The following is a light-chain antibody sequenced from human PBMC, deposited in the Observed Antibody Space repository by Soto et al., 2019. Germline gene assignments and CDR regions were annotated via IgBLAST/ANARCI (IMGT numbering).Light chain of an antibody. J-gene: IGKJ1*01. CDR1: QSVSSSY. CDR2: GAS. V-gene: IGKV3-20*01. CDR3: QQYGSLVT. Sequence: IVLSQSPATLSVSPGERATLSCRASQSVSSSYLAWYQQKPGRAPRLLIDGASSRATGIPDRFSGSGSGTDFTLTISRLEPEDLAVYYCQQYGSLVTFGQGTKVDI.